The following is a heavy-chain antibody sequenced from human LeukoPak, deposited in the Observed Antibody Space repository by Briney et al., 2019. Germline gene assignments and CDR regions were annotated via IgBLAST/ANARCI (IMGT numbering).Heavy chain of an antibody. CDR2: IRYDGGVT. Sequence: PGGSLRLSCAASGFAISNFWMHWVRQAPGKGLVWVARIRYDGGVTMYADSVKGRFIISRDNAKNTLYLQMDSLSVEDTAVYYCVRDDYLSYWGQGALVTVSS. CDR3: VRDDYLSY. V-gene: IGHV3-74*03. J-gene: IGHJ4*02. D-gene: IGHD4-11*01. CDR1: GFAISNFW.